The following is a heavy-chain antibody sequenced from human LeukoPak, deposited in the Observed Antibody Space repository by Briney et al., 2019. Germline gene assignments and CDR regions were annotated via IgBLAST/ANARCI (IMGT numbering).Heavy chain of an antibody. D-gene: IGHD4-17*01. J-gene: IGHJ4*02. Sequence: SGGSLRLSCAASGFTFSSYAMSWVRQAPGKGLEWVSAISGSGGSTYYADSVKGRFTISRDNSKNTLYLQMTSLKTEDTAVYYCTSGLSVLRSNNTPVDYWGQGTLVTVSS. CDR3: TSGLSVLRSNNTPVDY. CDR1: GFTFSSYA. CDR2: ISGSGGST. V-gene: IGHV3-23*01.